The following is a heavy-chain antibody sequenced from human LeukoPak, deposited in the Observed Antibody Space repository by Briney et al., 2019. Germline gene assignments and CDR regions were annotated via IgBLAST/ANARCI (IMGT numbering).Heavy chain of an antibody. Sequence: SETLSLTCTVSGGSISSYYWSWIRQPPGKGLEWIGYIYYSGSTNYNPSLKSRVTISVDTSKNQFSLKLSSVTAADTAVYYCARVEVGATTESFGPWGQGTLVTVSS. J-gene: IGHJ5*02. CDR2: IYYSGST. V-gene: IGHV4-59*01. D-gene: IGHD1-26*01. CDR1: GGSISSYY. CDR3: ARVEVGATTESFGP.